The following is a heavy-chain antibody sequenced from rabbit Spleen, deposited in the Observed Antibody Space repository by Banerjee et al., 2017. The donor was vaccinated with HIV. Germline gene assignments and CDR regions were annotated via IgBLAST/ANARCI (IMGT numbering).Heavy chain of an antibody. CDR2: TAGGGSAFT. J-gene: IGHJ6*01. V-gene: IGHV1S45*01. CDR3: ARDTGTSFSTYGMDL. Sequence: EQLEESGGGLVKPEGSLTLTCKASGVSLNDKDVMCWVRQAPGKGLEWIACTAGGGSAFTYYANWAKGRFTCSKASSTTVTLQMTSLTAADTATYFCARDTGTSFSTYGMDLWGPGTLVTVS. CDR1: GVSLNDKDV. D-gene: IGHD8-1*01.